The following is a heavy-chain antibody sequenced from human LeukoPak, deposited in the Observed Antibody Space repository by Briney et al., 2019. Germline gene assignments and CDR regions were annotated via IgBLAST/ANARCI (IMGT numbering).Heavy chain of an antibody. V-gene: IGHV3-30*02. CDR1: GFTFSTYG. CDR2: IRYDGSNK. Sequence: PGGSLRLSCAASGFTFSTYGMHWVRQAPGKGLEWVAFIRYDGSNKYYADSVKGQFTISRDNSKNTLYLQMNSLRAEDTAVYYCAKDNYDYGDYDGGDYWGQGTLVTVSS. J-gene: IGHJ4*02. CDR3: AKDNYDYGDYDGGDY. D-gene: IGHD4-17*01.